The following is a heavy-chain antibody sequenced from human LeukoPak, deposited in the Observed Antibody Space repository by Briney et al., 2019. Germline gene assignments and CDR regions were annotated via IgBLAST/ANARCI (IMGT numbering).Heavy chain of an antibody. J-gene: IGHJ4*02. Sequence: ASVKVSCKASGYTFTGYYMHWVRQAPGQGLEWMGWINPNSGGTNYAQKFQGRVTMTRDTSISTAYMELSRLRSDDTAVYYCARDSVGAQIINDYWGQGTLVTVSS. V-gene: IGHV1-2*02. CDR2: INPNSGGT. D-gene: IGHD1-26*01. CDR3: ARDSVGAQIINDY. CDR1: GYTFTGYY.